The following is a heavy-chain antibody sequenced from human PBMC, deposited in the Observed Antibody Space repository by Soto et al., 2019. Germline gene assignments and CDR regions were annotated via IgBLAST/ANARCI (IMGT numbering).Heavy chain of an antibody. V-gene: IGHV3-23*01. J-gene: IGHJ4*02. Sequence: EVQLLESGGGLVQPGGSLRLSCAASGFTFTSYAMTWVRQVPGEGLQWVSSISKSGDSTYYADSVKGRFTTSRDNSKNTLYLQMNSLRAEDTAIYYCAKGSCGFDYWGKGTLVTVSS. CDR1: GFTFTSYA. CDR2: ISKSGDST. CDR3: AKGSCGFDY.